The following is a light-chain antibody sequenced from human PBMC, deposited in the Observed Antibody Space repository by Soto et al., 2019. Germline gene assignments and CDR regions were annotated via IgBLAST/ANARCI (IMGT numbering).Light chain of an antibody. CDR2: EVT. Sequence: QSALTQPASVSGSPGQSITISYTGSGSDVGAYNYVSWYQQHPDKAPKLLIFEVTNRPSGVSDRFSGSKSGNTASLTISSLQAEDEADYYCSSYTSSSTPVVFGGGTQLTVL. CDR1: GSDVGAYNY. V-gene: IGLV2-14*01. J-gene: IGLJ2*01. CDR3: SSYTSSSTPVV.